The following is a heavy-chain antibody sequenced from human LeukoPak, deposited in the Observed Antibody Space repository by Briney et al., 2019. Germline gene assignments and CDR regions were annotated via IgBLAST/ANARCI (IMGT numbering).Heavy chain of an antibody. CDR1: GGSFSGYY. D-gene: IGHD2-15*01. CDR3: ARGGLVVVAALRAFDI. J-gene: IGHJ3*02. CDR2: INHSGST. V-gene: IGHV4-34*01. Sequence: SETLSLTCAVYGGSFSGYYWSWIRQPPGKGLEWIGEINHSGSTNYNPSLKSRVTISVDTSKNQFSPKLSSVTAADTAVYYCARGGLVVVAALRAFDIWGQGTMVTVSS.